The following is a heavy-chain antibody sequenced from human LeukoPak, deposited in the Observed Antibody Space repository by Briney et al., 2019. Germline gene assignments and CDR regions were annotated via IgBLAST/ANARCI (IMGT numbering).Heavy chain of an antibody. CDR1: GGSFSGYY. D-gene: IGHD3-10*01. CDR3: AVRGFGELLYYY. Sequence: PSETLSLTCAVYGGSFSGYYWSWIRQPPGKGLEWIGEINHSGSTNYNPSLKSRVTISVDTSKNQFSLKLSSVTAADTAVYYCAVRGFGELLYYYWGQGTLVTVSS. CDR2: INHSGST. J-gene: IGHJ4*02. V-gene: IGHV4-34*01.